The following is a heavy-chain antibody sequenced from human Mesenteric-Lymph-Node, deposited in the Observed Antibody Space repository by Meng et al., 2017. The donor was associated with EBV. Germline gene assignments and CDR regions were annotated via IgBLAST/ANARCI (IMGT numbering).Heavy chain of an antibody. Sequence: QEQPQRGGAGLLKPSGTLALTCAVYGGFFSGYYWSWIRQPPGKGLEWIGEINHSGSTNYNPSLKSRVTISVDTSKNQFSLKLSSVTAADTAVYYCARGFLSFVRVFDYWGQGTLVTVSS. V-gene: IGHV4-34*01. J-gene: IGHJ4*02. CDR1: GGFFSGYY. CDR3: ARGFLSFVRVFDY. CDR2: INHSGST. D-gene: IGHD2/OR15-2a*01.